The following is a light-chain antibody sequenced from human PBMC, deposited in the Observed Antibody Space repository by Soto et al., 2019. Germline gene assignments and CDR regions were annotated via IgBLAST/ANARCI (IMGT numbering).Light chain of an antibody. CDR1: QSVSSN. CDR2: GAS. J-gene: IGKJ1*01. CDR3: QPYNNWPQTWT. Sequence: EIVMTQSPATLSVSPGERATLSCRASQSVSSNLAWYQQKPGQAPRLLIYGASTRSTGIPARFSGSGSGTEFTLTISSLQSEDFAVYYCQPYNNWPQTWTFGQGTKVEIK. V-gene: IGKV3-15*01.